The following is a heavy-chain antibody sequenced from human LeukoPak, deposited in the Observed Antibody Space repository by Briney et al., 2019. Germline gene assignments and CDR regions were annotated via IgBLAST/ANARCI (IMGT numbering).Heavy chain of an antibody. Sequence: TSQTLSLTCTVSGGSISSGGYYWSWIRQPPGKGLEWIGYVFDSGRTNYNPSLRSRVTISVDTSKNQFSLKLTSVTAVDTAVYYCARYDYGVCWFDPWGQGTLVTVSS. CDR1: GGSISSGGYY. V-gene: IGHV4-61*08. CDR2: VFDSGRT. D-gene: IGHD4-17*01. CDR3: ARYDYGVCWFDP. J-gene: IGHJ5*02.